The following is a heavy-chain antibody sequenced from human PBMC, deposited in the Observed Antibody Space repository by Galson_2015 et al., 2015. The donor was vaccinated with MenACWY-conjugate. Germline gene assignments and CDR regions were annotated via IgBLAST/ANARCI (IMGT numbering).Heavy chain of an antibody. CDR3: ARDSRVGAPGTELDT. J-gene: IGHJ5*02. V-gene: IGHV3-74*01. Sequence: SLRLSCAVSGFTVTPYYMHWVRHAPGQGLVWVSRISRGDGTTTDYADSVKGRFTISRDNAKNTLYLQMNRLRAEDTAVYYCARDSRVGAPGTELDTWGQGTLVTVSS. D-gene: IGHD6-13*01. CDR1: GFTVTPYY. CDR2: ISRGDGTTT.